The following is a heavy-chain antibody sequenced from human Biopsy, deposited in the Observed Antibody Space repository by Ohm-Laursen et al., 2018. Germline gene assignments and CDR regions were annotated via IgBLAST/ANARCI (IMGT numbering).Heavy chain of an antibody. J-gene: IGHJ5*02. Sequence: GASVKVSCKTSGYSFSTYDVNWARQARGQGLEWMGWMIPISGKTGYAQRFQGRVTLTMNTSISTAYMELSGLRSEDTAVYFCARGYSRRVSIFEASIYWFDTWGQGTLVTVSS. CDR2: MIPISGKT. V-gene: IGHV1-8*01. CDR1: GYSFSTYD. D-gene: IGHD6-6*01. CDR3: ARGYSRRVSIFEASIYWFDT.